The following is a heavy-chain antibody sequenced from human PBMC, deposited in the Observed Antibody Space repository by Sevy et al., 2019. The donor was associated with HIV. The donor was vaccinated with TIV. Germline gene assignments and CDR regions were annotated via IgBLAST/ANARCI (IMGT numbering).Heavy chain of an antibody. J-gene: IGHJ4*02. CDR1: GDSISSGGYS. CDR2: TYHSGST. Sequence: SETLSLTCAVSGDSISSGGYSWNWIRQPPGKGLEWIGYTYHSGSTYYNPSLQSRVTISVDRSKNQFSLRVTSVTAADTAVYYCARGDPSNTFDYWGQGTLVTVSS. V-gene: IGHV4-30-2*01. CDR3: ARGDPSNTFDY.